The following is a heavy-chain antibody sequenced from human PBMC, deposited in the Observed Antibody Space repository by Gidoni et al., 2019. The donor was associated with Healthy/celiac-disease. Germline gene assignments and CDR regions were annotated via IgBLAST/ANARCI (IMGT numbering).Heavy chain of an antibody. J-gene: IGHJ5*02. V-gene: IGHV3-21*01. D-gene: IGHD6-13*01. CDR3: ARDAQYSSSWYA. Sequence: EVQLVESGGGLVKPGGSLRLSCAAAGFSWSSYSMNWVRKAPGKGLELVSSISSSSSYIYYADSVKCRFTISRDNAKNSLYLQMNSLRAEDTAVYYCARDAQYSSSWYAWGQGTLVTVSS. CDR2: ISSSSSYI. CDR1: GFSWSSYS.